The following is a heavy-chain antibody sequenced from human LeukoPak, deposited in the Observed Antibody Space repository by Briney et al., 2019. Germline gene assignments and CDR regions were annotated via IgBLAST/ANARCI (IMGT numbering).Heavy chain of an antibody. V-gene: IGHV5-51*01. CDR2: IYPRDSDT. J-gene: IGHJ4*02. CDR1: GYNFDTSW. Sequence: GESLKISCKASGYNFDTSWIGWVRQTPGKGLEWMGIIYPRDSDTKYNPSFEGQVTISADETLTTAYLQWDSLKSSDTAMYYCTKQGGRYSGYDFRCDSWGQGTLVTV. CDR3: TKQGGRYSGYDFRCDS. D-gene: IGHD5-12*01.